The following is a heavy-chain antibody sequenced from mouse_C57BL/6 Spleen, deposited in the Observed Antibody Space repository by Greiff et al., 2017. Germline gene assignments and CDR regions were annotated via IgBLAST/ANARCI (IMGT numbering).Heavy chain of an antibody. J-gene: IGHJ1*03. CDR2: IRSKSNNYAT. V-gene: IGHV10-1*01. Sequence: EVKLVESGGGLVQPKGSLKLSCAASGFSLNTYAMNWVCQAPGTGLEWVARIRSKSNNYATYYADSVKDRFTITRDDSDSMLYLQMNNVKTEDTAMYYGVRGDVWGTGTTVTVSS. CDR3: VRGDV. CDR1: GFSLNTYA.